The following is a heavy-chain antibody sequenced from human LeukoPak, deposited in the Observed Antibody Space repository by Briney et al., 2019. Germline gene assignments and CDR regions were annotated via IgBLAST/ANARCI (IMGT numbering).Heavy chain of an antibody. CDR1: GFTFSSYS. D-gene: IGHD3-3*01. Sequence: GGSLRLSCAASGFTFSSYSMNWVRQAPGKGLEWVSSISSSSSYIYYADSVKGRFTISRDNAKNSLYLQMNSLRAEDTAVYYCARRDFWSGNLDYWGQGTLVTVSS. CDR3: ARRDFWSGNLDY. CDR2: ISSSSSYI. J-gene: IGHJ4*02. V-gene: IGHV3-21*01.